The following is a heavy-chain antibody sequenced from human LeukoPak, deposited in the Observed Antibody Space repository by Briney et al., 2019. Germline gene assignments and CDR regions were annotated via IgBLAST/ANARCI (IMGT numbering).Heavy chain of an antibody. CDR3: AREVYFYDDSGMEGGFDI. CDR1: GFKFSDSY. Sequence: GGCLRLSCVASGFKFSDSYMNWIRQAPGKGLEWISCITTSGSTMYYADSVKGRFTVSRDNAKNSLYLQMNSLRAEDTAVYYCAREVYFYDDSGMEGGFDIWGHGTAVTVSS. J-gene: IGHJ3*02. V-gene: IGHV3-11*04. D-gene: IGHD3-22*01. CDR2: ITTSGSTM.